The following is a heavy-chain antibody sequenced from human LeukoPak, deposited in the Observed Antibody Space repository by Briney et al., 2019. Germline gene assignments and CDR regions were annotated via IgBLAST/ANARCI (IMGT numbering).Heavy chain of an antibody. V-gene: IGHV1-18*01. D-gene: IGHD2-2*01. CDR1: GYTFTSYG. Sequence: ASVKVSCKASGYTFTSYGISWVRQAPGQGLEWMGWISAYNGNTNYAQKLRGRVTMTTDTSTSTAYMELRSLRSDDTAVYYCARARPGYCSSTSCYARTYYFDYWGQGTLVTVSS. CDR2: ISAYNGNT. CDR3: ARARPGYCSSTSCYARTYYFDY. J-gene: IGHJ4*02.